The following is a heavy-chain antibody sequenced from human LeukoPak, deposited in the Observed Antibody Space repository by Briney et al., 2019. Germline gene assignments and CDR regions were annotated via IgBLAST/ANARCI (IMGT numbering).Heavy chain of an antibody. CDR1: GFIFSSYA. CDR3: ARSSGLGYYCSGDFCYRSLTD. Sequence: GGSLRLSCAASGFIFSSYAMSWVRQAPGKGLEWVSVISGSGDSTCCADSAKGRFTISRDNSKNTLYLQVKSLRAEDTAVYYCARSSGLGYYCSGDFCYRSLTDWGQGTLVTVSS. CDR2: ISGSGDST. D-gene: IGHD2-21*01. V-gene: IGHV3-23*01. J-gene: IGHJ4*02.